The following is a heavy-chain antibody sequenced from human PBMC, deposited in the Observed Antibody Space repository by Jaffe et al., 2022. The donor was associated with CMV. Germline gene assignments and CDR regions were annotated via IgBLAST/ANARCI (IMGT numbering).Heavy chain of an antibody. CDR1: GGTFSSYA. Sequence: QVQLVQSGAEVKKPGSSVKVSCKASGGTFSSYAISWVRQAPGQGLEWMGGIIPIFGTANYAQKFQGRVTITADESTSTAYMELSSLRSEDTAVYYCAREGYGDGYNLGSFGAFDIWGQGTMVTVSS. CDR3: AREGYGDGYNLGSFGAFDI. CDR2: IIPIFGTA. J-gene: IGHJ3*02. D-gene: IGHD5-12*01. V-gene: IGHV1-69*01.